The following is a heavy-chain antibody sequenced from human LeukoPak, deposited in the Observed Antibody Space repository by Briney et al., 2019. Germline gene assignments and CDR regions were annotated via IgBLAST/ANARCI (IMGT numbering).Heavy chain of an antibody. CDR1: GFTFSRNW. Sequence: PGGSLRLSCAASGFTFSRNWMSWVRQAPGKGLEWVADIKEDGSVKYYVASVKCRFTISRDNAKNSLYLQMNSLRAEDTAVYYCAASITMFDYWGQGTLVTVSS. CDR3: AASITMFDY. CDR2: IKEDGSVK. V-gene: IGHV3-7*02. D-gene: IGHD3-10*01. J-gene: IGHJ4*02.